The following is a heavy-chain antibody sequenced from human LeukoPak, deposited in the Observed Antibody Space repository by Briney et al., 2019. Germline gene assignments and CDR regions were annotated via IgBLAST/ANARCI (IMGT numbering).Heavy chain of an antibody. CDR1: GFTFSSYS. CDR3: ARGWGGT. D-gene: IGHD1-26*01. J-gene: IGHJ4*02. V-gene: IGHV3-21*01. Sequence: GGSLRLSCAASGFTFSSYSMNWVRQAPGKGLEWVSSITTSSSYIYYADSVKGRFTMSRDNAKNSPYLQMNSLRVEDTAVYYCARGWGGTWGQGTLVTVSS. CDR2: ITTSSSYI.